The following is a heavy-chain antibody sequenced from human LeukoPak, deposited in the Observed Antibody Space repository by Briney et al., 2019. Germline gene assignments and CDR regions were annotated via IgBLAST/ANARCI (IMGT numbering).Heavy chain of an antibody. CDR3: ARGPPGRDGFDI. Sequence: GGSLRLSCAASGFKFDDYGMSWVRQVPGKGLEWVSGINWNGGSRGYADSVKGRFTISRDNSKNTLYLQMNSLRAEDTAVYYCARGPPGRDGFDIWGQGTVVAVSS. V-gene: IGHV3-20*04. CDR1: GFKFDDYG. D-gene: IGHD1-1*01. J-gene: IGHJ3*02. CDR2: INWNGGSR.